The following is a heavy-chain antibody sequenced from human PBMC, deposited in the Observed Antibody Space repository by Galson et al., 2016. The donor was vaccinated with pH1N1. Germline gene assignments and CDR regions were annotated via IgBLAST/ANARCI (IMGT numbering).Heavy chain of an antibody. CDR2: IKSAADSGTT. Sequence: SLRLSCAVSGITFSDAWMSWVRQAPGKGLEWVARIKSAADSGTTDYAAPVKGRFTISKDDSKDTLYLHLNSLKTEDTAVYYCTTDQSIVGATTHYSDYWGQGTLVTVSS. D-gene: IGHD1-26*01. CDR1: GITFSDAW. V-gene: IGHV3-15*01. CDR3: TTDQSIVGATTHYSDY. J-gene: IGHJ4*02.